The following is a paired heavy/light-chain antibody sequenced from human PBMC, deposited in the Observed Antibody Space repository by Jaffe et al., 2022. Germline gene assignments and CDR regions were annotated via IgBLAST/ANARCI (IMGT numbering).Light chain of an antibody. CDR2: YDS. J-gene: IGLJ2*01. Sequence: SYVLTQPPSVSVAPGKTARITCGGNNIGSKSVHWYQQKPGQAPVLVIYYDSDRPSGIPERFSGSNSGNTATLTISRVEAGDEADYYCQVWDSSSDHPGVVFGGGTKLTVL. V-gene: IGLV3-21*04. CDR3: QVWDSSSDHPGVV. CDR1: NIGSKS.
Heavy chain of an antibody. CDR3: ARDHVGVVRGLNWFDP. D-gene: IGHD3-10*01. V-gene: IGHV4-38-2*02. CDR2: IYHSGST. CDR1: GYSISSGYY. Sequence: QVQLQESGPGLVKPSETLSLTCAVSGYSISSGYYWGWIRQPPGKGLEWIGSIYHSGSTYYNPSLKSRVTISVDTSKNQFSLKLSSVTAADTAVYYCARDHVGVVRGLNWFDPWGQGTLVTVSS. J-gene: IGHJ5*02.